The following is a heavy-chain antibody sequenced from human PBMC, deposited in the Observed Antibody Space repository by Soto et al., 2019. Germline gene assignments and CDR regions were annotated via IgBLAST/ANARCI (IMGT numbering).Heavy chain of an antibody. J-gene: IGHJ6*02. CDR1: GFTFSSYG. Sequence: PGGSLRLSCAASGFTFSSYGMHWVRQAPGKGLEWVAVIWYDGSNKYYADSVKGRFTISRDNSKNTLYLQMNSLRAEDTAVYYCARFPVVTPYRDYYYGMDVWGQGTTVTVSS. CDR2: IWYDGSNK. CDR3: ARFPVVTPYRDYYYGMDV. D-gene: IGHD2-21*02. V-gene: IGHV3-33*01.